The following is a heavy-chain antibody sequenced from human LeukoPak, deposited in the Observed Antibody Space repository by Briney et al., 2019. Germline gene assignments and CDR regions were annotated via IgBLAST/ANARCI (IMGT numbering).Heavy chain of an antibody. D-gene: IGHD6-6*01. CDR2: IYPGDSDT. J-gene: IGHJ5*02. CDR1: GYSFTSYW. Sequence: GESLKISCKGSGYSFTSYWICWVRQMPGKGLEWMGIIYPGDSDTRYSPSFQGQVTISADKSISTAYLQWSSLKASDTAMYYCARTRYSSSSGPYNWFDPWGQGTLVTVSS. V-gene: IGHV5-51*01. CDR3: ARTRYSSSSGPYNWFDP.